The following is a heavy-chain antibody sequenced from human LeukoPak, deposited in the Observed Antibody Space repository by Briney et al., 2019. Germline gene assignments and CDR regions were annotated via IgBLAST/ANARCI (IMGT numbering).Heavy chain of an antibody. CDR2: ISGSGGST. D-gene: IGHD3-22*01. CDR3: AKDYYDSSGGFDY. V-gene: IGHV3-23*01. J-gene: IGHJ4*02. Sequence: PGGFLRLPCAASGFTFSSYAMSWVRQAPGKGLEWVSAISGSGGSTYYADSVKGRFTISRDNSKNTLYLQMNSLRAEDTAVYYCAKDYYDSSGGFDYWGQGTLVTVSS. CDR1: GFTFSSYA.